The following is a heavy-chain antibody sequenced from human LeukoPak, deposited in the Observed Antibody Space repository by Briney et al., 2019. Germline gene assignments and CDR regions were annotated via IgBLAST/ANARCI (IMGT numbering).Heavy chain of an antibody. V-gene: IGHV4-39*01. CDR3: ARGFYSRGPGYSSSSQVLGY. D-gene: IGHD6-6*01. CDR2: IYYSGST. CDR1: GGSISSSSYY. J-gene: IGHJ4*02. Sequence: SETLSLTCTVSGGSISSSSYYWGWIRQPPGTGLEWIGSIYYSGSTYYNPSLKSRVTISVDTSKNQFSLKLSSVTAADTAVYYCARGFYSRGPGYSSSSQVLGYWGQGTLVTVSS.